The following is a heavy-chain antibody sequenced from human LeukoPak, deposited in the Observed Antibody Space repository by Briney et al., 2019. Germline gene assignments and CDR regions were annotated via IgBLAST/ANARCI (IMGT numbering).Heavy chain of an antibody. J-gene: IGHJ4*02. Sequence: GGSLRLSCAASGFTFDDYGMSWVRQAPGKGLEWVSGIIWNGGGTGYADSVKCRFTISRDNAKNSLYLQMNRLRAEDTALYYCARGRIVVVPAAFFDYWGQGTLVTVSS. CDR2: IIWNGGGT. CDR1: GFTFDDYG. CDR3: ARGRIVVVPAAFFDY. V-gene: IGHV3-20*04. D-gene: IGHD2-2*01.